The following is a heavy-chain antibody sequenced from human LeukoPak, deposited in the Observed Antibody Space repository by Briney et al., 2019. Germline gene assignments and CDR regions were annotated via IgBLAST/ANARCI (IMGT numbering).Heavy chain of an antibody. CDR2: ISSSGGTI. Sequence: AGGSLRLSCVVSGFDLSDYYMSWIRQAPGKGLEWISYISSSGGTIYFADSVKGRFTMSRDNARGSLYLQMNSLTADDTAICYCARRRDYFDYWGQGTLVTVSS. V-gene: IGHV3-11*01. CDR3: ARRRDYFDY. CDR1: GFDLSDYY. J-gene: IGHJ4*02.